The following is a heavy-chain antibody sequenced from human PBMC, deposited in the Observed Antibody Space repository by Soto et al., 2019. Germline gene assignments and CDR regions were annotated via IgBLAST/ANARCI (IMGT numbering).Heavy chain of an antibody. CDR1: GFTVSSNY. V-gene: IGHV3-53*04. CDR2: IYSDGST. Sequence: GGSLRLSCAASGFTVSSNYMSWVRQAPGKGLEWVSVIYSDGSTYYADSVKGRFTISRHNSKNTLYLQMNSLRAEDTAVYYCARVGIFGVVILDYWGQGTLVTVS. J-gene: IGHJ4*02. CDR3: ARVGIFGVVILDY. D-gene: IGHD3-3*01.